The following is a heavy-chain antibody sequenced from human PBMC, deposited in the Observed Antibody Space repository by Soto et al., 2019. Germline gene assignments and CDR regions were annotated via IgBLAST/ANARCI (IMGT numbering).Heavy chain of an antibody. D-gene: IGHD3-22*01. J-gene: IGHJ3*02. CDR2: IREDGSPK. V-gene: IGHV3-7*05. CDR1: GFILSNYW. Sequence: GGSLRLSCAASGFILSNYWMIWVRQAPGKGLEWVANIREDGSPKYYLDSVSGRFTISRDNTKNSLYLQMDSLRVEDTAVYYCTRDRNYFDSSGNFYDAFDIWGQGTMVTVSS. CDR3: TRDRNYFDSSGNFYDAFDI.